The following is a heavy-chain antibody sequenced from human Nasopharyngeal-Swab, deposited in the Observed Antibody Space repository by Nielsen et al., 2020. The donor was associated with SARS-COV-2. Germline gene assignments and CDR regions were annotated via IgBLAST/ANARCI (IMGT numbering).Heavy chain of an antibody. V-gene: IGHV5-51*01. CDR3: ARIPSTLPYY. CDR2: IYPGDSDT. Sequence: GESLKISCQGSGYSFTSYWSGWVRQMPGKGLEWMGIIYPGDSDTRYSPSFQGQVNIPADKSISTAYLQWSSLKASDIAMYYCARIPSTLPYYWGQGTLVTVSS. D-gene: IGHD5/OR15-5a*01. J-gene: IGHJ4*02. CDR1: GYSFTSYW.